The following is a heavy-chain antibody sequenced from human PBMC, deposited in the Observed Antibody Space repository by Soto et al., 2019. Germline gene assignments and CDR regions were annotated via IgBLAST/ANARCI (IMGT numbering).Heavy chain of an antibody. Sequence: PSQTLSLTCAISGDSVSSNSAAWNWIRQSPSRGLEWLGRTYYRSKWYNDYAVSVKSRITINPDTSKNQFSLQLNSVTAEDTAVYYCASSPKLGYCSSTSCLYYFDYWGQGTLVTVSS. J-gene: IGHJ4*02. CDR2: TYYRSKWYN. V-gene: IGHV6-1*01. D-gene: IGHD2-2*01. CDR3: ASSPKLGYCSSTSCLYYFDY. CDR1: GDSVSSNSAA.